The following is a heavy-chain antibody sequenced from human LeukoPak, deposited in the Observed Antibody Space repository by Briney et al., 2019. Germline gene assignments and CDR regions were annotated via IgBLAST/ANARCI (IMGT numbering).Heavy chain of an antibody. Sequence: GASVKVSCKASGYTFTSYYMHWVRQAPGQGLEWMGIINPSGGSTSYAQKFQGRVTLTRDTSISTAYMDLSRLRPDGTAVYYCASVGVVADYGLDVWGQGTTVTVSS. J-gene: IGHJ6*02. D-gene: IGHD2-15*01. CDR1: GYTFTSYY. CDR2: INPSGGST. V-gene: IGHV1-46*01. CDR3: ASVGVVADYGLDV.